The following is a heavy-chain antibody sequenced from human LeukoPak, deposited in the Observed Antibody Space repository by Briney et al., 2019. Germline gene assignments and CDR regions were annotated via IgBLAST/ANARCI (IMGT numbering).Heavy chain of an antibody. J-gene: IGHJ4*02. CDR1: GCTFNSYW. D-gene: IGHD6-6*01. Sequence: GGSLTLSCAASGCTFNSYWMSWVRQAPGKGLEWMGNINEDGSAKYYVDSVKGRSTISRDNAKNSLYLQMNSLRVEDTALYYCTRGESSSKIDYWGKRIVVIVST. CDR2: INEDGSAK. CDR3: TRGESSSKIDY. V-gene: IGHV3-7*01.